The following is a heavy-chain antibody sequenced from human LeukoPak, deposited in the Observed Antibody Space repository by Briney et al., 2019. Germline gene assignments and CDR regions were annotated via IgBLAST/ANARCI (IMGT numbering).Heavy chain of an antibody. CDR3: ARDLVGVRGVINSGY. J-gene: IGHJ4*02. CDR1: GFTFSSYW. Sequence: PGGSLSLSCAASGFTFSSYWMHWVRQAPGKGLVWVSRINSDGSSTSYADSVKGRFTISRDNAKNTLYLQMNSLRAEDTAVYYCARDLVGVRGVINSGYWGQGTLVTVSS. CDR2: INSDGSST. D-gene: IGHD3-10*01. V-gene: IGHV3-74*01.